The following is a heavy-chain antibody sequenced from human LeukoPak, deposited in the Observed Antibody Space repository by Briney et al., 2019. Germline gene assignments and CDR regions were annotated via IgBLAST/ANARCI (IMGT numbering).Heavy chain of an antibody. Sequence: GRSLRLSCAASGFTFSSYGMHWVRQAPGMGLEWVAVISYDGSNKYYADSVKGRFTISRDNSKNTLYLQMNSLRAEDTAVYYCAKVRDSSGGVDYWGQGTLVTVSS. CDR3: AKVRDSSGGVDY. J-gene: IGHJ4*02. D-gene: IGHD6-19*01. CDR2: ISYDGSNK. V-gene: IGHV3-30*18. CDR1: GFTFSSYG.